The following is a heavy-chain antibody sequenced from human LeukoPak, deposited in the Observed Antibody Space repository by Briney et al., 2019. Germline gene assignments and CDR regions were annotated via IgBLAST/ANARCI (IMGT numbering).Heavy chain of an antibody. Sequence: KSSETLSLTCAVYGGSFSGYYWSWIRQPPGKGLEWIGEINHSGSTNYNPSLKSRVTISVDTSKNQFSLKLSSVTAADTAVYYCARATYCSSSSCPPSVRPYCFDYWGQGTLVTVSS. J-gene: IGHJ4*02. CDR3: ARATYCSSSSCPPSVRPYCFDY. CDR2: INHSGST. D-gene: IGHD2-2*01. CDR1: GGSFSGYY. V-gene: IGHV4-34*01.